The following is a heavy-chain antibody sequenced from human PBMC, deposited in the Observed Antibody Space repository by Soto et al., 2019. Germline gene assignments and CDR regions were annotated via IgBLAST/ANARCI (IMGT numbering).Heavy chain of an antibody. V-gene: IGHV4-39*01. Sequence: QLQLQESGPGLVKPSETLSLTCAVSGGSVSSNDFSWGWVRQSPETGLEWIATIYSNDDTHYNTSRLSRVTISVDTSKNDVSLRRNSVTAADTAVYYCARLNGFCDGTKCRGYYGMDVWGRGTTVTVSS. CDR2: IYSNDDT. CDR3: ARLNGFCDGTKCRGYYGMDV. D-gene: IGHD2-2*03. CDR1: GGSVSSNDFS. J-gene: IGHJ6*02.